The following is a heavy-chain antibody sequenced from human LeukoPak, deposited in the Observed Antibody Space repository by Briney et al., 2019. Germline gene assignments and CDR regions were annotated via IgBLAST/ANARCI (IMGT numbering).Heavy chain of an antibody. D-gene: IGHD6-19*01. CDR3: AKERAGIPYYYYGMDV. CDR1: GFTFGDYA. CDR2: ISADSDST. V-gene: IGHV3-43*02. Sequence: GGSLILSCAAPGFTFGDYAMHWVRQAPGKGLEWVSLISADSDSTYYADSVKGRFTISRDNSKNSLYLQMSSLRTDDTALYYCAKERAGIPYYYYGMDVWGQGTTVTVSS. J-gene: IGHJ6*02.